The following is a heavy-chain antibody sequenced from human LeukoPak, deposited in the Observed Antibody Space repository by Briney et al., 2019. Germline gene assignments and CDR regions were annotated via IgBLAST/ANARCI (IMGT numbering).Heavy chain of an antibody. V-gene: IGHV3-30*02. CDR3: AKAALGRGFCSTTSCFLDS. D-gene: IGHD2-2*01. Sequence: GGSLRLSCAASELTFSTYGMHWVRQAPGKGLEWVAFIRNDGSNKYHGDSVKGRFTISRDNSKNTLYLQMNSLRVEDTAVYYCAKAALGRGFCSTTSCFLDSWGQGTLVTVSS. CDR1: ELTFSTYG. CDR2: IRNDGSNK. J-gene: IGHJ4*02.